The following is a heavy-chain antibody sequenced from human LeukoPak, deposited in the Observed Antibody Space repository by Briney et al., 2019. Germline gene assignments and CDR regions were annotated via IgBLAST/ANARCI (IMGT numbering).Heavy chain of an antibody. CDR2: IIPIFGTA. CDR1: GGTFSSYA. Sequence: SVKVSCKASGGTFSSYAISWVRQAPGQGLEWMGGIIPIFGTANYAQKFQGRVTITADESTSTAYMELSSLRSEDTAVYYCASKRGYSYGLDYWGQGTLVTVSS. CDR3: ASKRGYSYGLDY. V-gene: IGHV1-69*13. J-gene: IGHJ4*02. D-gene: IGHD5-18*01.